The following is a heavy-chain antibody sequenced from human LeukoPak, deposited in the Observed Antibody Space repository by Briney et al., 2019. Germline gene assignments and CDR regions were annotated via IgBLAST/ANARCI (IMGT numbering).Heavy chain of an antibody. CDR1: GYTLTELS. V-gene: IGHV1-24*01. CDR3: ATGRIVGATNGNFDY. D-gene: IGHD1-26*01. Sequence: ASVKVSCKVSGYTLTELSMHWVRQAPGKGLEWRGGFDPEDGETIYAQKFQGRVTMTEDTSTDTAYMELSSLRSEDTAVYYCATGRIVGATNGNFDYWGQGTLVTVSS. J-gene: IGHJ4*02. CDR2: FDPEDGET.